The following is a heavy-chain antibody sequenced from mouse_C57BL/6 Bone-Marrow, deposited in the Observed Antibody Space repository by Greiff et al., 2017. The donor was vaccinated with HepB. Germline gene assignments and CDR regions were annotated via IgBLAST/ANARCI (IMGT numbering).Heavy chain of an antibody. D-gene: IGHD1-1*01. V-gene: IGHV1-26*01. CDR2: INPNNGGT. CDR1: GYTFTDYY. Sequence: VQLQQSGPELVKPGASVKISCKASGYTFTDYYMNWVKQSHGKSLEWIGDINPNNGGTSYNQKFKGKATLTVDKSSSTAYMELRSLTSEDSAVYYCARKNYGPYYAMDYWGQGTSVTVSS. CDR3: ARKNYGPYYAMDY. J-gene: IGHJ4*01.